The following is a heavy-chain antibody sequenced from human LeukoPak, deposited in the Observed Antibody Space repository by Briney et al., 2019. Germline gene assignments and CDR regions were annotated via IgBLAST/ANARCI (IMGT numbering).Heavy chain of an antibody. V-gene: IGHV1-2*02. J-gene: IGHJ4*02. CDR3: ARDKAPTGYCSSTSCYDPYYFDY. D-gene: IGHD2-2*01. CDR2: INPNSGGT. CDR1: GYTFTGYY. Sequence: ASVKVSCKASGYTFTGYYMHWVRQAPGQGLEWMGWINPNSGGTNYAQKFQGRVTMTSDTSISTAYMELSRLRSDDTAVYYCARDKAPTGYCSSTSCYDPYYFDYWGQGTLVTVSS.